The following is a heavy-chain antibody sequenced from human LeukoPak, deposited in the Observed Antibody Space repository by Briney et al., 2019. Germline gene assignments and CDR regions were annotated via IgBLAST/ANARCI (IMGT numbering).Heavy chain of an antibody. D-gene: IGHD6-13*01. CDR2: IYYSGST. Sequence: SETLSLTCTVSGGSISSYYWSWIRPPPGKGLEWIGYIYYSGSTNYNPSLKSRVTISVDTSKNQFSLKLSSVTAADTAVYYCARGGEVWSSSWYYFDYWGQGTLVTVSS. V-gene: IGHV4-59*01. CDR1: GGSISSYY. CDR3: ARGGEVWSSSWYYFDY. J-gene: IGHJ4*02.